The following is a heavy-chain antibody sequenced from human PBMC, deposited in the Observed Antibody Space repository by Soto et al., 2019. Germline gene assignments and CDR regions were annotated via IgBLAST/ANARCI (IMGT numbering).Heavy chain of an antibody. CDR1: GGSISSYY. Sequence: SETLSLTCTVSGGSISSYYWSWIRQPPGKGLEWIGYIYYSGSTNYNPSLKSRVTISVDTSKNQFSLKLSSVTAADTAVYYCATLGYYDYVWDNWFDPWGQGTLVTVSS. CDR2: IYYSGST. V-gene: IGHV4-59*01. D-gene: IGHD3-16*01. CDR3: ATLGYYDYVWDNWFDP. J-gene: IGHJ5*02.